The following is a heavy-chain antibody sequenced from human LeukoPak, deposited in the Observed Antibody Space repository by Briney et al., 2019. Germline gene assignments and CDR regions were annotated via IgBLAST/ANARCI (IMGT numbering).Heavy chain of an antibody. D-gene: IGHD6-19*01. CDR3: ASWPGGWYGEDS. V-gene: IGHV3-53*01. CDR2: IYGGGST. Sequence: PGGSLRLSCAASGFSVSTNYLTWVRQAPGKGLEWVSVIYGGGSTYYADSVKGRFTISRDTPKNTLYLQMNSLRVEDTAVYYCASWPGGWYGEDSWGQETLVTVSS. J-gene: IGHJ4*02. CDR1: GFSVSTNY.